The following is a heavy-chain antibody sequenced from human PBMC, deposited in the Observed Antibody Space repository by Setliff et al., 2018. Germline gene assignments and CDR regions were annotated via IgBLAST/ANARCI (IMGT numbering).Heavy chain of an antibody. V-gene: IGHV3-7*01. CDR1: GFTFSRYW. Sequence: GGSLRLSCAASGFTFSRYWMSWVRQAPGKGLEWVANIKQDGSEKYVDSVKGRFTISRDNAKNSLYLQMNSLRAEDTAVYYCARDHVYGSQYYYYYYGMDVWGQGTTVTVS. J-gene: IGHJ6*02. CDR2: IKQDGSEK. CDR3: ARDHVYGSQYYYYYYGMDV. D-gene: IGHD3-10*01.